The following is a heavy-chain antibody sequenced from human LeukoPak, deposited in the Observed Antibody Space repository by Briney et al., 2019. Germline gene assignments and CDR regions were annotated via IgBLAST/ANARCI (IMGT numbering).Heavy chain of an antibody. CDR2: TYYRSKWSS. J-gene: IGHJ5*02. CDR3: ARSPNNYYDSSGYYGDWFDP. D-gene: IGHD3-22*01. Sequence: SQTLSLTCAISGDSVSNNIAAWNWIRQSPSRGLEWLGRTYYRSKWSSDYAVSVRSRITINPDTSKNQFSLQLNSVTPEDTAVYYCARSPNNYYDSSGYYGDWFDPWGQGTLVTVSS. V-gene: IGHV6-1*01. CDR1: GDSVSNNIAA.